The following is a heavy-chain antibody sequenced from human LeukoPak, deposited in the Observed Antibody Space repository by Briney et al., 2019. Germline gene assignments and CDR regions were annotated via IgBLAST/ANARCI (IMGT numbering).Heavy chain of an antibody. CDR2: IKQDGSTK. J-gene: IGHJ4*02. V-gene: IGHV3-7*01. Sequence: GGPLRLSCAASGFTFTNSWMAWVRQAPGKGLEWVANIKQDGSTKHYADSLKGRFTISRDNPKNSLYLQMNNLRADDTAVYYCTRDTDGSLDYWGQGILVTVAS. CDR1: GFTFTNSW. CDR3: TRDTDGSLDY. D-gene: IGHD1-26*01.